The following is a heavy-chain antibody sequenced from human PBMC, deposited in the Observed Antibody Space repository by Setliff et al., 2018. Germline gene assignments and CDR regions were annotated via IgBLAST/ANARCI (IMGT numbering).Heavy chain of an antibody. CDR2: IMAIFGPA. D-gene: IGHD2-2*01. V-gene: IGHV1-69*05. CDR3: ARRDQAGFFDY. Sequence: SVKVSCKASGGTFSSYGIAWVRQAPGQGLEWMGGIMAIFGPANYAQMFQGRVTITTDESTSTSYMELSSLRSEDTALYYCARRDQAGFFDYWGQGTLVTVSS. CDR1: GGTFSSYG. J-gene: IGHJ4*02.